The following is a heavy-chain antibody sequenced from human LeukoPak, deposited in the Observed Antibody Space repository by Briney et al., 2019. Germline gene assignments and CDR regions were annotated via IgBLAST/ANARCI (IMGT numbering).Heavy chain of an antibody. CDR3: TRVQEEGITIFGVVAHYYYYMDV. J-gene: IGHJ6*03. CDR1: GFTFGDYA. Sequence: GRSLRLSCTASGFTFGDYAMSWFRQAPGKGLEWVGFIRNKAYGGTREYAASVKGRFTISRDDSKRIAYLQMNSLKTEDTAVYYCTRVQEEGITIFGVVAHYYYYMDVWGKGTTVTVSS. V-gene: IGHV3-49*03. CDR2: IRNKAYGGTR. D-gene: IGHD3-3*01.